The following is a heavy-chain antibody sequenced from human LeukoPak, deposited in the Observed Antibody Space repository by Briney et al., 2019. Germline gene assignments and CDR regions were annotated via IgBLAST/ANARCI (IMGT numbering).Heavy chain of an antibody. CDR2: INSDGSST. V-gene: IGHV3-74*01. CDR3: ARHGQDSFDY. D-gene: IGHD2-15*01. Sequence: GGSLRLSCAASGFAFNNAWMSWVRQAPGKGLVWVSRINSDGSSTSYADSVKGRFTISRDNAKNTLYLQMNSLRAEDTAVYYCARHGQDSFDYWGQGTLVTVSS. J-gene: IGHJ4*02. CDR1: GFAFNNAW.